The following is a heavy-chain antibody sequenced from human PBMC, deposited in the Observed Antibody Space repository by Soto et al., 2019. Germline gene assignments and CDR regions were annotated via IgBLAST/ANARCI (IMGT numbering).Heavy chain of an antibody. CDR3: PSGPSGDELDS. CDR1: GGSISTVNYW. J-gene: IGHJ4*02. CDR2: IYNGGST. V-gene: IGHV4-30-4*01. D-gene: IGHD7-27*01. Sequence: QVQLQESGPGLVKPSQTLSLTCTVSGGSISTVNYWWSWIRQSPDMGLEWIGHIYNGGSTYNNPSPESRVTMSIDTSKYQLSLTSGSARAADTAGYYSPSGPSGDELDSWGQGTLVTVSS.